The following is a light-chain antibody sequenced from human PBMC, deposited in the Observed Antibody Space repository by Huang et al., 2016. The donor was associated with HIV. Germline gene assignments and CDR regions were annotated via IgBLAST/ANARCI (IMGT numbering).Light chain of an antibody. CDR3: QESYSLLWT. V-gene: IGKV1-39*01. CDR1: QSISRY. CDR2: AAS. Sequence: DIQMTQSPSSLSASVGDRVTITCRASQSISRYLRWYQQKPGKAPNLLIFAASSLQSGVPSRFSGSGSGTNFTLTITTLQPEDFATYYCQESYSLLWTFGQGTKVEIK. J-gene: IGKJ1*01.